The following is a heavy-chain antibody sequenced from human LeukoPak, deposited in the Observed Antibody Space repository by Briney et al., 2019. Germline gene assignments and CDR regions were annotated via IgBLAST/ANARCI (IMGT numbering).Heavy chain of an antibody. CDR1: GGSISSYY. J-gene: IGHJ6*03. CDR3: ARGPIAANDYYYYYYYMDV. D-gene: IGHD5-12*01. CDR2: IYYSGST. V-gene: IGHV4-59*01. Sequence: PSETLSLTCTVSGGSISSYYWSWIRQPPGKGLEWIGYIYYSGSTNYNPSLKSRVTISVDTSKNQFSLKLSSVTAADTAVYYCARGPIAANDYYYYYYYMDVWGKGTTVTVSS.